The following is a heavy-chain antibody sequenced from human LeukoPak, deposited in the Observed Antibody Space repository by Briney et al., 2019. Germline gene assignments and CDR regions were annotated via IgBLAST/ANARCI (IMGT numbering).Heavy chain of an antibody. V-gene: IGHV3-48*02. Sequence: GGSLRLSCAASGFTFSSYSMNWVRQAPGKGLEWVSYISSSSSTIYYADPVKGRFTISRDNAKNSLYLQMNSLRDEDTAVYYCARDLQFEADYGDYGAFDIWGQGTMVTVSS. CDR3: ARDLQFEADYGDYGAFDI. J-gene: IGHJ3*02. D-gene: IGHD4-17*01. CDR1: GFTFSSYS. CDR2: ISSSSSTI.